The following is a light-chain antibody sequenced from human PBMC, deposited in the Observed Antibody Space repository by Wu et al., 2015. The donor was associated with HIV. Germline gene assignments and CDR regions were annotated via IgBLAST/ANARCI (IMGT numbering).Light chain of an antibody. Sequence: EIVLTQSPATLSLSPGERATLSCRASQSVNSYLAWYQQKRGQAPRLLIYDATNRATGTPARFSGSGSGTDFTLSINNIEPEDSAIYYCQQRSTWPPKSFGQGTKLEI. CDR1: QSVNSY. CDR3: QQRSTWPPKS. J-gene: IGKJ2*03. V-gene: IGKV3-11*01. CDR2: DAT.